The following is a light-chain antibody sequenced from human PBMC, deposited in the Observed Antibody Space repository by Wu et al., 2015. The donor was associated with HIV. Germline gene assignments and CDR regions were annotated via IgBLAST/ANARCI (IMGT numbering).Light chain of an antibody. CDR3: QKYNVAPWT. CDR2: SAS. V-gene: IGKV1-27*01. J-gene: IGKJ1*01. Sequence: GDRVTITCRTSQALVYLAWISRSQGKFLEFLIYSASTLQSGVPSRFSGSGYGTDFTLTISSLQPEDVATYYCQKYNVAPWTFGQGTKVEIK. CDR1: QALVY.